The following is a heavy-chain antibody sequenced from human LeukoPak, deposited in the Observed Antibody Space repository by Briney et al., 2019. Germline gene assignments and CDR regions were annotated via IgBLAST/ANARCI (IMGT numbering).Heavy chain of an antibody. CDR3: AKWGDYDILTGYYVSDF. CDR1: GFIFRNYA. V-gene: IGHV3-23*01. D-gene: IGHD3-9*01. CDR2: ITGSGDTT. J-gene: IGHJ4*02. Sequence: GGSLRLSCAASGFIFRNYAMSWVRQAPGKGLEWVSAITGSGDTTYYADSVKGRFTISRDNSKNTLYVEMDTLRAEDTAVYYCAKWGDYDILTGYYVSDFWGQGTLVTVSS.